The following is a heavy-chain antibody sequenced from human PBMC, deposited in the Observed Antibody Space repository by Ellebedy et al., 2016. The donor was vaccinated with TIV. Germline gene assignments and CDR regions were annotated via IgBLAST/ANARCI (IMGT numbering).Heavy chain of an antibody. V-gene: IGHV4-59*01. D-gene: IGHD3-9*01. J-gene: IGHJ5*02. CDR2: IYNSGST. CDR3: ARDRGDYDILTGYSGWFDP. CDR1: GGSISSYY. Sequence: MPSETLSLTCTVSGGSISSYYWSWIRQPPGKGLEWIGHIYNSGSTYYNPSLKSRVTISVDTSKNQFSLKLSSVTAADTAVYYCARDRGDYDILTGYSGWFDPWGQGTLVTVSS.